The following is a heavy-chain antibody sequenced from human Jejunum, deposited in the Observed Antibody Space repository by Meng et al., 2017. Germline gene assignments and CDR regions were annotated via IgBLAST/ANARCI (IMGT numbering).Heavy chain of an antibody. J-gene: IGHJ4*02. CDR2: INEDGSYT. D-gene: IGHD3-10*01. Sequence: GESLKISCAASGFSFRSYWMHWVRLAPGKGLVWVSRINEDGSYTDYAGSVKGRFTISRDNAKNTLYLEMSRLTADDSAVYYCARDLRGPRDYWGQGTLVTVSS. V-gene: IGHV3-74*01. CDR1: GFSFRSYW. CDR3: ARDLRGPRDY.